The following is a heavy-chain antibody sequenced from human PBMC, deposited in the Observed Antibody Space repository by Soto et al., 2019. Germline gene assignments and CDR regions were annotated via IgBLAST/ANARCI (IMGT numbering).Heavy chain of an antibody. J-gene: IGHJ4*02. V-gene: IGHV3-15*07. CDR2: IKSKTDGGTT. Sequence: GGSLRLSCAVSGVTLTNVWMNWVRQAPGRGPEWVGRIKSKTDGGTTDYAAPVKGRFTISRDDSENTLYLQMHSLKTEDTAVYYCSHGYYQYFESWGQGTLVTVSS. CDR1: GVTLTNVW. CDR3: SHGYYQYFES. D-gene: IGHD5-18*01.